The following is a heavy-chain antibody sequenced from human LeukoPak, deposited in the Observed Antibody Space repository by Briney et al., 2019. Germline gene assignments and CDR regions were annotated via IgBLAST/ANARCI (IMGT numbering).Heavy chain of an antibody. CDR2: IYYSGST. CDR3: AGDDSSGYYYAFDI. D-gene: IGHD3-22*01. J-gene: IGHJ3*02. V-gene: IGHV4-31*03. Sequence: SQTLSLTCTVSGGSISSGGYYWSWIRHHPGKGLEWIGYIYYSGSTYYNPSLKSRVTISVDTSKNQFSLKLSSVTAADTAVYYCAGDDSSGYYYAFDIWGQGTMVTVSS. CDR1: GGSISSGGYY.